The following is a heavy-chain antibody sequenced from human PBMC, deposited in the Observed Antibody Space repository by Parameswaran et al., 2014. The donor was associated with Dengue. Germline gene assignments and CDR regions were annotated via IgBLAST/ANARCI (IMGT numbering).Heavy chain of an antibody. J-gene: IGHJ4*02. V-gene: IGHV3-21*01. CDR3: AVTMIRGGYFDY. Sequence: WIRQPPGKGLEWVSSIITSSSSDIYYASSVKGRFTISRDNAKNSLYLQMSRLRAEDTAVYYCAVTMIRGGYFDYWGQGALVTVSS. D-gene: IGHD3-10*01. CDR2: IITSSSSDI.